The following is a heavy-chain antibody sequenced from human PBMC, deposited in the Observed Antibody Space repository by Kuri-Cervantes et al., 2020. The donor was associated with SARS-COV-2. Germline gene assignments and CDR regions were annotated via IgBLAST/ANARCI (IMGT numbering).Heavy chain of an antibody. V-gene: IGHV3-23*01. CDR1: GFTFSSYA. J-gene: IGHJ1*01. CDR3: AKVGGHREYFQN. CDR2: IGGSGVRT. Sequence: GGSLRLSCAASGFTFSSYAMNWVRQAPGKGLEWVSVIGGSGVRTNYADSVKGRFTISRDNSKNTLYLQMNSLRAEDTALYYCAKVGGHREYFQNWGQGTLVTVSS. D-gene: IGHD3-16*01.